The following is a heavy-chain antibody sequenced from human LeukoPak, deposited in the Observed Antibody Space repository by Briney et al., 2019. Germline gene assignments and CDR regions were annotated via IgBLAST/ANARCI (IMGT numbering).Heavy chain of an antibody. CDR3: ARSNSGSYRELDY. J-gene: IGHJ4*02. CDR2: IYTSGIT. CDR1: GGSINSGSYF. Sequence: TLSLTCTVSGGSINSGSYFWSWIRQPAGKGLEWIGRIYTSGITNYNSSLMSRATISIDTSKNQFPLKLSSVTAADTAVYYCARSNSGSYRELDYWGQGALVTVSS. V-gene: IGHV4-61*02. D-gene: IGHD1-26*01.